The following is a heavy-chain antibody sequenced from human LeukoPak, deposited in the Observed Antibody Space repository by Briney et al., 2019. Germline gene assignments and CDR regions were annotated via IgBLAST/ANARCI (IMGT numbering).Heavy chain of an antibody. V-gene: IGHV5-51*01. Sequence: GESLKISCKGSGYSFTSYWTGWVRQMPGKGLEWMGIIYPGDSDTRYSPSFQGQVTISADKSISTAYLQWSSLKASDTAMYYCARTYYYDSSGYLGRDYYYYMDVWGKGTTVTVSS. CDR2: IYPGDSDT. J-gene: IGHJ6*03. CDR1: GYSFTSYW. CDR3: ARTYYYDSSGYLGRDYYYYMDV. D-gene: IGHD3-22*01.